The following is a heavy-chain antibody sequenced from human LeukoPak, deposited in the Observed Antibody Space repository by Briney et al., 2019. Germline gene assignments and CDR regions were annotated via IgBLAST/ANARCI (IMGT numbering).Heavy chain of an antibody. V-gene: IGHV3-21*01. CDR1: GFTFSSYS. D-gene: IGHD3-10*01. J-gene: IGHJ4*02. Sequence: GGSLRLSCAASGFTFSSYSMNWVRQAPGKGLEWASSISSSSSYIYYADSVKGRFTISRDNAKNSLYLQMNSLRAEDTAVYYCASSLTYYYGSGSYSDYWGQGTLVTVSS. CDR3: ASSLTYYYGSGSYSDY. CDR2: ISSSSSYI.